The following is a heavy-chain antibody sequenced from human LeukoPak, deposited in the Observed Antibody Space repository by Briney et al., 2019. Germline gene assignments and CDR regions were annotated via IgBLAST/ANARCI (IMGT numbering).Heavy chain of an antibody. CDR1: GGSFSGYY. CDR3: ARDGHLSSGSKEFDY. CDR2: IYTSGST. V-gene: IGHV4-4*07. Sequence: SETLSLTCAVYGGSFSGYYWSWIRQPAGKGLEWIGRIYTSGSTNYNPSLKSRVTMSVDTSKNQFSLKLSSVTAADTAVYYCARDGHLSSGSKEFDYWGQGTLVTVSS. D-gene: IGHD5-12*01. J-gene: IGHJ4*02.